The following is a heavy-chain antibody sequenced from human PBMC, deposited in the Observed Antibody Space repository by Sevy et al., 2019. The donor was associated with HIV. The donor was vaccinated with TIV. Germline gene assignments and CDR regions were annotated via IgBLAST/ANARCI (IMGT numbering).Heavy chain of an antibody. CDR1: GFTFSSYA. D-gene: IGHD6-13*01. V-gene: IGHV3-30-3*01. J-gene: IGHJ6*02. Sequence: GGSLRLSCAASGFTFSSYAMHWVRQAPGKGLERMAVISYDGSNKYYAESVKGRFTISRDNSKNTLYLQMNSLRAEDTAVYYCAREETAAYYYYYGMDVWGQGTTVTVSS. CDR2: ISYDGSNK. CDR3: AREETAAYYYYYGMDV.